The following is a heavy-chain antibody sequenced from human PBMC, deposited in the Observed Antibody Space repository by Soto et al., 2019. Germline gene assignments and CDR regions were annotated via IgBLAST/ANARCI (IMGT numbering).Heavy chain of an antibody. V-gene: IGHV3-30-3*02. J-gene: IGHJ5*02. Sequence: PGGSLRLSYATSGFTFSSFAMHWVRQAPGKGLEWVAVIKSDGSKYYVDSVKGRFSISRDNSRKTVYLQMSFLRPEDSAIYYCAKRSSILEWPPFDPWGQGTLVTVSS. D-gene: IGHD3-3*01. CDR1: GFTFSSFA. CDR3: AKRSSILEWPPFDP. CDR2: IKSDGSK.